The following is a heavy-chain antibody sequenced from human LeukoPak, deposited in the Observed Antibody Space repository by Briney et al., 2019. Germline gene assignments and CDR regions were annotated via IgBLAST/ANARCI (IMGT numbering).Heavy chain of an antibody. V-gene: IGHV4-39*01. D-gene: IGHD1-26*01. J-gene: IGHJ4*02. CDR1: GVSISGSYYY. CDR3: VKSGGYGLIDY. Sequence: SETLSLTCAVSGVSISGSYYYWGWIRQPPGKVLEWIGNIYYSGSTYYNASLQGRDTISIDTSKNQFSVRLNSVTAADTAMYFCVKSGGYGLIDYWGQGTLVTVSS. CDR2: IYYSGST.